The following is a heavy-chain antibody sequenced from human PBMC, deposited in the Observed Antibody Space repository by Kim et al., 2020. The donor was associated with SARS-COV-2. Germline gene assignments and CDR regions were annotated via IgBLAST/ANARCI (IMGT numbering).Heavy chain of an antibody. V-gene: IGHV1-69*01. CDR2: A. Sequence: AKYAQKFQGRVTSTADESTSTAYMELSSLRSEDTAVYYCAGGVRWERQGYWGQGTLVTVSS. D-gene: IGHD1-26*01. CDR3: AGGVRWERQGY. J-gene: IGHJ4*02.